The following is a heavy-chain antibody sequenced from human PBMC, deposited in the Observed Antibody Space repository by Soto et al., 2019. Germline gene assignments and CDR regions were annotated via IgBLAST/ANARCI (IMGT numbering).Heavy chain of an antibody. J-gene: IGHJ4*02. D-gene: IGHD5-18*01. CDR2: IYYSGST. CDR1: GGSISSGDYY. V-gene: IGHV4-30-4*01. CDR3: ARATMGYSYGYFDY. Sequence: SETLSLTCTVSGGSISSGDYYWSWIRQPPGKGLEWIGYIYYSGSTYYNPSLKSRVTISVDTSKNQFSLKLSSVTAADTAVYYCARATMGYSYGYFDYWGQGTLVTVSS.